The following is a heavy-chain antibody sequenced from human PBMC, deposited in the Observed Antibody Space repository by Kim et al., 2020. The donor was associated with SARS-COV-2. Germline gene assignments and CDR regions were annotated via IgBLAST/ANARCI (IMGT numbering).Heavy chain of an antibody. Sequence: SETLSLTCSVSGGSISSGGYYWSWIRQHPGKGLEWMGYIYYSGSTYYNPSLKSRVTISVDTSKNQFSLKLSSVTAADTAVYYCARVRGPRSSFDFDYWGQGTLVTVSS. V-gene: IGHV4-31*03. D-gene: IGHD6-6*01. J-gene: IGHJ4*02. CDR1: GGSISSGGYY. CDR3: ARVRGPRSSFDFDY. CDR2: IYYSGST.